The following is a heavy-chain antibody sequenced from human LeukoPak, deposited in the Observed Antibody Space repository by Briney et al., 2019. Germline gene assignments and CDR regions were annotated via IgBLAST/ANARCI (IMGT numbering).Heavy chain of an antibody. CDR2: IYYSGST. V-gene: IGHV4-39*01. Sequence: PSETLSLTCTVSGGSISSSSYYWGWIRQPPGKGLEWIGSIYYSGSTYYNPSLKSRVTISVDTPKNQFSLKLSSVTATDTAVFYCARQYTGIDYWGQGTLVTVSS. CDR1: GGSISSSSYY. D-gene: IGHD2-2*02. CDR3: ARQYTGIDY. J-gene: IGHJ4*02.